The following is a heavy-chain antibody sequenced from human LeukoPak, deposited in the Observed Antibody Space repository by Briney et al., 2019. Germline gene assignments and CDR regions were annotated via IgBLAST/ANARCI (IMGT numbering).Heavy chain of an antibody. V-gene: IGHV3-23*01. D-gene: IGHD6-13*01. CDR1: GFTFSSYA. CDR2: ISGSGGST. Sequence: GGSLRLSCAASGFTFSSYAMSWVRQAPGKGLEWVSAISGSGGSTYYADSVKGRFTISRDNSRNTLYLQMNSLRAEDTAVYYCAKDLTLSSTWYYFDCWGQGTLVTVSS. J-gene: IGHJ4*02. CDR3: AKDLTLSSTWYYFDC.